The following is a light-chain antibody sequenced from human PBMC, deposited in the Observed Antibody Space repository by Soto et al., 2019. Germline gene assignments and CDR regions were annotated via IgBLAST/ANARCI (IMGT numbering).Light chain of an antibody. CDR3: QQYGGSPRT. J-gene: IGKJ1*01. CDR1: QSINSF. Sequence: EIVLTQSPGTLSLSPGEGATLSCRASQSINSFLAWYQQRRGQAPWLLIHGASNRATGIPDRFSGSGSGPDFTLTISRLEPEDFAVYYCQQYGGSPRTFGQGTKVDIK. V-gene: IGKV3-20*01. CDR2: GAS.